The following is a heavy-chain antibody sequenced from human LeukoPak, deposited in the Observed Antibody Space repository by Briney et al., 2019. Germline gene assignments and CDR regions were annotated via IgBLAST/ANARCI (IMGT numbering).Heavy chain of an antibody. CDR3: ARDLGSNYVYFDY. V-gene: IGHV4-4*07. CDR2: IYPSGIT. D-gene: IGHD1-26*01. Sequence: SETLSLTCTVSGGSISGYYWSWIRQPAGKGLEYIGRIYPSGITNYNPSLKSRVTMSVDSSKNQFSLKLSSVTAADTAVYYGARDLGSNYVYFDYWGQGSLVTVSS. J-gene: IGHJ4*02. CDR1: GGSISGYY.